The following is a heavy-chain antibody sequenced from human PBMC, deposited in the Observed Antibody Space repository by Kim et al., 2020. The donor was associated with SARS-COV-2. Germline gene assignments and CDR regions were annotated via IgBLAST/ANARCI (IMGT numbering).Heavy chain of an antibody. J-gene: IGHJ4*02. Sequence: YAESVNGRFTISRDNAKNPLYLQRNRLGAEDTAVYYCARGHLGELSSNDYWGQGTLVTVSS. CDR3: ARGHLGELSSNDY. D-gene: IGHD3-16*02. V-gene: IGHV3-74*01.